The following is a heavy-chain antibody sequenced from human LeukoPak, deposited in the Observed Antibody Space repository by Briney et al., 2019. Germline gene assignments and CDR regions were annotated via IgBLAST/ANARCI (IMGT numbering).Heavy chain of an antibody. CDR1: GGSISSYY. V-gene: IGHV4-59*01. CDR2: IYYSGST. CDR3: ASASYGDYRTFQH. D-gene: IGHD4-17*01. J-gene: IGHJ1*01. Sequence: SETLSLTCTVSGGSISSYYWSWIRQPPGKGLKWIGYIYYSGSTNYNPSLKSRVTISVDTSKNQFSLKLSSVTAADTAVYYCASASYGDYRTFQHWGQGTLVTVSS.